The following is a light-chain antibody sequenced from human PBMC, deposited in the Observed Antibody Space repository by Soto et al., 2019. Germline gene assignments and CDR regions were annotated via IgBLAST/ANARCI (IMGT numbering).Light chain of an antibody. Sequence: EIVLTQSPGTLSLSPGERATLSCRASQSVSNNYLAWYQQKPGQAPRLLIYGASTRATGVPARFSGSGSGTEFTLTINSLQSEDFAVYYCQRYNNWPLTFGGGTKVEIK. CDR1: QSVSNN. CDR2: GAS. J-gene: IGKJ4*01. V-gene: IGKV3-15*01. CDR3: QRYNNWPLT.